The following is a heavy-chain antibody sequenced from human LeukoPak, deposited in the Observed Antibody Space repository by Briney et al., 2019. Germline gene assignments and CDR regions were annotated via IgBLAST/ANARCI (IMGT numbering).Heavy chain of an antibody. J-gene: IGHJ4*02. D-gene: IGHD6-13*01. V-gene: IGHV3-23*01. CDR1: GFTFSSYA. CDR3: ARVFAYASTWYPIDY. CDR2: ISGSGGST. Sequence: QPGGSLRLSCAASGFTFSSYAMSWVRQAPGKGLEWASAISGSGGSTYYADSVKGRFTISKDNSKNTLYLQMNSLRAEDTALYYCARVFAYASTWYPIDYWGQGTLVTVSS.